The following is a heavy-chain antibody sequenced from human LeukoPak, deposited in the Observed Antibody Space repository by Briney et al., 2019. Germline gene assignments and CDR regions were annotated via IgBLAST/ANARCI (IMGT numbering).Heavy chain of an antibody. CDR1: GGSISSGDYY. Sequence: PSETQSLTCTVSGGSISSGDYYCGWIRQPPGKGLEWIGSIYYSGSTYYNPSLKSRVTISVDTSKNQFSLKLSSVTAADTAVYYCARGRVSGWFRAGGYYFDYWGQGTLVTVSS. CDR2: IYYSGST. CDR3: ARGRVSGWFRAGGYYFDY. V-gene: IGHV4-39*07. J-gene: IGHJ4*02. D-gene: IGHD6-19*01.